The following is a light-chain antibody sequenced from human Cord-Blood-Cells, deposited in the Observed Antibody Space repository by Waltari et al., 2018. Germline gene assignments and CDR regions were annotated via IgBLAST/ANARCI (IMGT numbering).Light chain of an antibody. CDR1: QSISSY. J-gene: IGKJ1*01. CDR2: AAS. V-gene: IGKV1-39*01. CDR3: QQSYSTPWT. Sequence: DIQMTQSQSPLSASVADRVTITCRASQSISSYLNWYQQKPGKAPKLLIYAASSLQSGVPSRFSGSGSGTDFTLTISSLQPEDFATYYCQQSYSTPWTFGQGTKVEIK.